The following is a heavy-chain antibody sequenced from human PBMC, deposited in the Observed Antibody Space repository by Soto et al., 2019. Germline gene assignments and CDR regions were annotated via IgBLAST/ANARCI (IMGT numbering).Heavy chain of an antibody. J-gene: IGHJ6*03. CDR2: ISGYNGNT. CDR1: GYTFRSYG. D-gene: IGHD4-4*01. V-gene: IGHV1-18*01. Sequence: ASVKVSCKASGYTFRSYGISWVRQAPGQGFEWMGWISGYNGNTHYSQKFQGKVTMTTDTSTSTAYMELRNLRSDDTAVYYCAKADSNYAGRFSYYYMDVWGTGTMVTVS. CDR3: AKADSNYAGRFSYYYMDV.